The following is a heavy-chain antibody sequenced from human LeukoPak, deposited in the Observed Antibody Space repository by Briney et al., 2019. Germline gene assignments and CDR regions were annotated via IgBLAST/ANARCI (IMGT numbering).Heavy chain of an antibody. CDR1: GFTFSSYG. CDR3: ARAIRYPYYFDY. J-gene: IGHJ4*02. Sequence: GGSLRPSCAASGFTFSSYGMHWVRQAPGKGLEWVANIKQDGSEKYYVESVKGRFTISRDNAKNSLYLQMNSLRAEDTAVYYCARAIRYPYYFDYWGQGTLVTVSS. V-gene: IGHV3-7*04. CDR2: IKQDGSEK. D-gene: IGHD1-26*01.